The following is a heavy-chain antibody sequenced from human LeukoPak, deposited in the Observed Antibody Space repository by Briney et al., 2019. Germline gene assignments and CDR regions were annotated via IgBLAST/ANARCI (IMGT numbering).Heavy chain of an antibody. CDR1: GFTFSTYS. CDR3: AELGITMIGGV. D-gene: IGHD3-10*02. CDR2: VSSSGSTI. J-gene: IGHJ6*04. Sequence: GGSLRLSCAASGFTFSTYSMNWVRQAPGKGLEWVSYVSSSGSTIYYADSVKGRFTISRDNAKNSLYLQMNSLRAEDTAVYYCAELGITMIGGVWGKGTTVTISS. V-gene: IGHV3-48*04.